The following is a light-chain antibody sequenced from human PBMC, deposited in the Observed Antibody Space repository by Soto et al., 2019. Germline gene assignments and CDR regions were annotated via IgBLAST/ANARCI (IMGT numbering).Light chain of an antibody. V-gene: IGLV2-8*01. J-gene: IGLJ2*01. CDR1: SSDVGGYNY. CDR3: SSYAGSNNLVV. Sequence: QSALTQPPSASGSPGESVTLSCTGTSSDVGGYNYVSWYQQHPGKAPKLMIYEVSERPSGVPDRFSGSKSGNTASLTVSGLQAEDEADYYCSSYAGSNNLVVFGGGTKVTVL. CDR2: EVS.